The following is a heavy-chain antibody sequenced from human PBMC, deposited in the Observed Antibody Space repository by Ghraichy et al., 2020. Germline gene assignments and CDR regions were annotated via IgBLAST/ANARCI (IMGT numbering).Heavy chain of an antibody. J-gene: IGHJ4*02. CDR3: ASGCIAVAYY. Sequence: GGSLRLSCAASGFTFSSCAMSWVRQAPGKGLEWLSSISGSGGTTYYADSVKGRFTISRDNSKNTLYLQMNSLRAEDTAVYFCASGCIAVAYYGGQGTRVTVSS. D-gene: IGHD2-21*01. V-gene: IGHV3-23*01. CDR1: GFTFSSCA. CDR2: ISGSGGTT.